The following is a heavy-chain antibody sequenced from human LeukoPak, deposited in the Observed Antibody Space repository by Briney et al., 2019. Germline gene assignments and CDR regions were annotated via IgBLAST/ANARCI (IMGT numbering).Heavy chain of an antibody. CDR2: IYYSGST. D-gene: IGHD3-16*01. Sequence: SETLSLTCTVSGGSVSSGSYYWSWIRQPPGKGLEWVGYIYYSGSTNYNPSLKSRVTISVDTSKNQFSLKLRSVTAADTDVYSCARDWGGYYYFDYWGQGTLVTVSS. J-gene: IGHJ4*02. V-gene: IGHV4-61*01. CDR3: ARDWGGYYYFDY. CDR1: GGSVSSGSYY.